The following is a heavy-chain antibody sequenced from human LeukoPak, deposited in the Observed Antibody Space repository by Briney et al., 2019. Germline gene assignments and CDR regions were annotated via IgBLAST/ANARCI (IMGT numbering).Heavy chain of an antibody. CDR2: IKQDGSEE. V-gene: IGHV3-7*03. Sequence: GGSLRLSCAASGFTFSYYWMSWVRQAPGKGLEWVANIKQDGSEEYYVDSVKGRFTISRDNAKNSLYLQMNSLRAEDTAVYYCASKGCTGGNCKHYFDYWGQGTLVTVAT. J-gene: IGHJ4*02. CDR1: GFTFSYYW. CDR3: ASKGCTGGNCKHYFDY. D-gene: IGHD2-8*02.